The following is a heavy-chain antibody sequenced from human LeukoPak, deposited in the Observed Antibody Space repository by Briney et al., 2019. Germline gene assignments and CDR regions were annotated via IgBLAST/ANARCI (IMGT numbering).Heavy chain of an antibody. CDR3: AKDLIAAGGPFDY. D-gene: IGHD6-13*01. Sequence: GGSLRLSCAASGFTFSNYAMTWVRQAPGKGLEWVSTISGGGGSIYYADSVKGRFTISRDNSKHTLCLQMNSLRAEDTAIYYCAKDLIAAGGPFDYWGQGTLVTVSS. CDR1: GFTFSNYA. J-gene: IGHJ4*02. V-gene: IGHV3-23*01. CDR2: ISGGGGSI.